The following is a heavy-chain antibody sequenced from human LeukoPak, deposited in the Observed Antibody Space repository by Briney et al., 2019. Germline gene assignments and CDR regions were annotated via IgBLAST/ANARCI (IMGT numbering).Heavy chain of an antibody. CDR1: GFTFDDYA. J-gene: IGHJ4*02. CDR2: ISWNSGSI. D-gene: IGHD3-10*01. CDR3: AKGGHYGSGSYGIFDY. Sequence: GGSLRLSCAASGFTFDDYAMHWVRQAPGKGLEWVSGISWNSGSIGYADSVRGRFTISRDNAKNSLYLQMNSLRAEDTALYYCAKGGHYGSGSYGIFDYWGQGTLVTVSS. V-gene: IGHV3-9*01.